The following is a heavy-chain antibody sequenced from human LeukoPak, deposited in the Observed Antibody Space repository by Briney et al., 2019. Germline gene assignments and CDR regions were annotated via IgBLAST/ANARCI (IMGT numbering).Heavy chain of an antibody. CDR2: IKSKADGETT. Sequence: GGSLRLSCAASGFTFRNAWMNWVRQAPGKGLEWVGRIKSKADGETTDYTAPVKGRFTISRDDSKNTLYLQMNGLKTEDTAVYYCTTGIDRGVVYDYWGQGTLVTVSS. V-gene: IGHV3-15*01. D-gene: IGHD3-10*01. CDR3: TTGIDRGVVYDY. J-gene: IGHJ4*02. CDR1: GFTFRNAW.